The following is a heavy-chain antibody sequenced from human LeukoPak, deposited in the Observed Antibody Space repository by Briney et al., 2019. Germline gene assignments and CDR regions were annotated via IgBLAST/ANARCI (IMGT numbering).Heavy chain of an antibody. Sequence: PGGSLRLSCAASGFTFSSYSMNWVRQAPGKGLEWVSSISSSSSYIYYADSVKGRFTISRDNAKNSLYLQMNSLKTEDTAVYYCARELRVRGVPYYYYGMDVWGQGTTVTVSS. V-gene: IGHV3-21*04. CDR2: ISSSSSYI. CDR1: GFTFSSYS. D-gene: IGHD3-10*01. J-gene: IGHJ6*02. CDR3: ARELRVRGVPYYYYGMDV.